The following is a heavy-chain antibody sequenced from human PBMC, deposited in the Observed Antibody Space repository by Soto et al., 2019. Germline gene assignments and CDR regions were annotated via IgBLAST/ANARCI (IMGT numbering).Heavy chain of an antibody. J-gene: IGHJ4*02. CDR2: IIPIFGTA. CDR1: GGTFSSYA. V-gene: IGHV1-69*13. CDR3: ARDRVDAVATIGGFDY. D-gene: IGHD5-12*01. Sequence: SVKVSCKASGGTFSSYAISWVRQAPGQGLEWMGGIIPIFGTAIYAQKFQGRVTITADESTSTAYMELSSLRSEDTAVYYCARDRVDAVATIGGFDYWGQGTLVTVSS.